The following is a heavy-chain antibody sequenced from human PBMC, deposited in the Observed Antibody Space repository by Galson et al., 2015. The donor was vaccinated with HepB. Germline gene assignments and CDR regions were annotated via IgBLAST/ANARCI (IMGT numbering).Heavy chain of an antibody. Sequence: SLRLSCATSGFTFRRLGMTWVRQAAGKGLECVAAISMSGGSKDYADSVKGRFTISRDNSNNMLYLQMNNLRVEDTAVYYCARGTTSIDYWGQVTQVSVS. J-gene: IGHJ4*01. V-gene: IGHV3-23*01. CDR2: ISMSGGSK. CDR1: GFTFRRLG. CDR3: ARGTTSIDY. D-gene: IGHD1-1*01.